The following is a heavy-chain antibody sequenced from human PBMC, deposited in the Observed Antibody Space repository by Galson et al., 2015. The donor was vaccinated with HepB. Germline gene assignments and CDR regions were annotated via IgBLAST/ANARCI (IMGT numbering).Heavy chain of an antibody. CDR1: GYTFTTYY. Sequence: SVKVSCKASGYTFTTYYMFWVRRAPGQGLEWMGMINPSGGSTSYSQKFQGTVTMTRDTSTSTVYLELSSLRSEDTAVCYCARYSSTMAFDYWGQGTLVTVSS. CDR2: INPSGGST. D-gene: IGHD2-2*01. V-gene: IGHV1-46*01. J-gene: IGHJ4*02. CDR3: ARYSSTMAFDY.